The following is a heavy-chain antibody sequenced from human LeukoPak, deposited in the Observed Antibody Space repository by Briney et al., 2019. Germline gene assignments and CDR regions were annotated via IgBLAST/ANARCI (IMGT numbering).Heavy chain of an antibody. CDR3: AKDYSSGWYDY. D-gene: IGHD6-19*01. CDR2: ISYDGSNK. V-gene: IGHV3-30-3*01. Sequence: SGGSLRLSCAASGFTFSSYAMHWVRQAPGKGLEWVAVISYDGSNKYYADSVKGRFTISRDNTKNTLYLQMNSLRAEDTAVYYCAKDYSSGWYDYWGQGTLVTVSS. CDR1: GFTFSSYA. J-gene: IGHJ4*02.